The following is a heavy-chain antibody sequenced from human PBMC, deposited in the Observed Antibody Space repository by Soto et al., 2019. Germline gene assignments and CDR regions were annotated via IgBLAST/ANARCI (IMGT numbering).Heavy chain of an antibody. CDR3: ARDLTTVTHPFDY. Sequence: GASVKASCKASGYTFTTYAMHWVRQAPRQGLEWMGWINTGNGNTKFSQKFQGRVAITSDTSATTAYMELSSLTSEDTAIYYCARDLTTVTHPFDYWGQRTLVTVSS. CDR1: GYTFTTYA. V-gene: IGHV1-3*04. CDR2: INTGNGNT. J-gene: IGHJ4*01. D-gene: IGHD4-17*01.